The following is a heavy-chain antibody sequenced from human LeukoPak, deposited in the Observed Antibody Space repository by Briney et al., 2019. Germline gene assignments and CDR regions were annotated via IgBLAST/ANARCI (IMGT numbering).Heavy chain of an antibody. CDR3: ASHVEYCSSTSCYNDAFDI. CDR1: GYSFTSYW. Sequence: GESLKISCQGSGYSFTSYWIGWVRQMSGKGLEWMGIIYPGDSDTRYSPSFQGQVTISADKSTSTAYLQWSSLKASDTAMYYSASHVEYCSSTSCYNDAFDIWGQGTMVTVSS. CDR2: IYPGDSDT. D-gene: IGHD2-2*02. J-gene: IGHJ3*02. V-gene: IGHV5-51*01.